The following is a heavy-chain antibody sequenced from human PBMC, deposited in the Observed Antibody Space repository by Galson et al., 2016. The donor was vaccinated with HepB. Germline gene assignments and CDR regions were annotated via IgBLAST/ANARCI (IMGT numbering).Heavy chain of an antibody. V-gene: IGHV2-5*02. J-gene: IGHJ4*02. D-gene: IGHD3-10*01. CDR1: XFSXXTRGXX. CDR3: ADRRGGSGSCFDY. CDR2: IYWDXXE. Sequence: PALVKPTQTLTLTCTFXXFSXXTRGXXVGXXXQPXXKALEWLAXIYWDXXERYSPSLKSRLTITKDTSKNQVVLTMTNMDPVDTATYYCADRRGGSGSCFDYWSQGTXVTVSX.